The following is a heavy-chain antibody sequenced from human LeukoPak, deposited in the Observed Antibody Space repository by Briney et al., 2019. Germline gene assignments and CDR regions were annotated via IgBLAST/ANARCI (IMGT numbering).Heavy chain of an antibody. CDR2: MYYSGST. Sequence: SGTLSLTCTVSGGSISSSSYYWGCIRQPPGKGLEWIGSMYYSGSTYYNPSHKSRVTLSVDTSKTHFSLKWSSVTAADTAVIYCARDFRGGYVFWSGYYTPYFFVYWGQGTLVSVSP. D-gene: IGHD3-3*01. V-gene: IGHV4-39*07. CDR3: ARDFRGGYVFWSGYYTPYFFVY. CDR1: GGSISSSSYY. J-gene: IGHJ4*02.